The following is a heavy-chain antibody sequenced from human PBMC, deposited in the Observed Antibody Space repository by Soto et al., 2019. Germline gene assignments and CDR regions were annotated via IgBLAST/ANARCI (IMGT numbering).Heavy chain of an antibody. CDR3: ARASGYDSSGYYFHDAFDI. D-gene: IGHD3-22*01. Sequence: GGSLRLSCAASGFTFISYSMNWVRQAPGKGLEWVSYISSSSSTIYYADSVKGRFTISRDNAKNSLYLQMNSLRDEDTAVYYCARASGYDSSGYYFHDAFDIWGQGTMVTV. CDR2: ISSSSSTI. V-gene: IGHV3-48*02. CDR1: GFTFISYS. J-gene: IGHJ3*02.